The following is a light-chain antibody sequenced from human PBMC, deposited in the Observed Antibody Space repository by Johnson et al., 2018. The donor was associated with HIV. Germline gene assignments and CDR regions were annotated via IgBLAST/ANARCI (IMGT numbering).Light chain of an antibody. V-gene: IGLV1-51*02. J-gene: IGLJ1*01. CDR2: ENN. CDR3: GTWDSSLSVLYV. CDR1: SSNIGNNY. Sequence: QSVLTQPPSVSAAPGQKVTISCSGSSSNIGNNYVSRYQQLPGTAPKLLIYENNKRPSGIPDRFSGSKSGTSATLGITGLQTGDEADYYCGTWDSSLSVLYVFGTGTKVTVL.